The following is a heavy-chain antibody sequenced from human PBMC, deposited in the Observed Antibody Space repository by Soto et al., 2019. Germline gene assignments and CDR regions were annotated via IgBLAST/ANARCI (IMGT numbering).Heavy chain of an antibody. D-gene: IGHD6-19*01. V-gene: IGHV4-34*01. CDR2: INHSGNT. CDR1: GGSFSGYY. Sequence: EPLSLTCAVYGGSFSGYYWSWIRQPPGKGLEWIGEINHSGNTNYNPSLKSRVTISVDTSKNQFSLKLSSVTAADTAVYYCARQQWLVLNAFDIWGQGTMVTVSS. CDR3: ARQQWLVLNAFDI. J-gene: IGHJ3*02.